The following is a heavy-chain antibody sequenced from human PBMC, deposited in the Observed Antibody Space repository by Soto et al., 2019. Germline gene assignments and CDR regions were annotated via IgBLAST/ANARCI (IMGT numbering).Heavy chain of an antibody. CDR1: GFCITTTHMG. V-gene: IGHV2-5*02. CDR3: AHAGDYDLLSFDH. J-gene: IGHJ4*01. D-gene: IGHD4-17*01. Sequence: QITLKESGPPLVRPAQTLTLTCAFSGFCITTTHMGVAWIRQPPGKALEWLALIYWDDDKRYSPSLKNRLAISKDTSRNRVVLTITNMNPEDTGTYFCAHAGDYDLLSFDHWGPGTLVTVSS. CDR2: IYWDDDK.